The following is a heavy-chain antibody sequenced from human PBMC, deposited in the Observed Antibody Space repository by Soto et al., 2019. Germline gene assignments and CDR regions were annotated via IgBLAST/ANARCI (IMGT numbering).Heavy chain of an antibody. Sequence: SCKVSGGTFISYAMHWVRQAPGNVLEWVAAISYDGSNKYYADSVKGRFTISRDNSKNTLYLQMNSLRAEDTAVYYCARTIGYYDANYYYYYGMDVWGQGTTVTVSS. CDR2: ISYDGSNK. V-gene: IGHV3-30-3*01. CDR1: GGTFISYA. J-gene: IGHJ6*02. CDR3: ARTIGYYDANYYYYYGMDV. D-gene: IGHD3-22*01.